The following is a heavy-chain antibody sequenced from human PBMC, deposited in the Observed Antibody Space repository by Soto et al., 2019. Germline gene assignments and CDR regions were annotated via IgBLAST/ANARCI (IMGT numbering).Heavy chain of an antibody. V-gene: IGHV3-30*18. CDR2: TSYDGSNK. CDR3: AKDSGYSGYDVYDYYYGMDV. J-gene: IGHJ6*02. CDR1: GFTFSLYG. D-gene: IGHD5-12*01. Sequence: QLVESGGGVVQPGRSLRLSCAASGFTFSLYGMHWVRQAPGKGLEWVAVTSYDGSNKYYADSVTGRFTISRDNSKNTLYLQMNSLRAEDTAVYYCAKDSGYSGYDVYDYYYGMDVWGQGTTVTVSS.